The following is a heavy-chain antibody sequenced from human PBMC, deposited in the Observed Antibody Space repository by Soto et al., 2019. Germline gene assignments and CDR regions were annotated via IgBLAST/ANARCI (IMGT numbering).Heavy chain of an antibody. CDR1: GYSFTSYG. CDR2: ISPYNVKT. D-gene: IGHD3-3*01. CDR3: ARDFGSDLSGRGAVCDY. J-gene: IGHJ4*02. Sequence: ASVKVSCKASGYSFTSYGISWVRQAPGQGLEWMGWISPYNVKTKYAQNFQGRVTMTTDTSTYTAYLEMRSLRSDDPAVYYCARDFGSDLSGRGAVCDYWGKGTLVTVSS. V-gene: IGHV1-18*04.